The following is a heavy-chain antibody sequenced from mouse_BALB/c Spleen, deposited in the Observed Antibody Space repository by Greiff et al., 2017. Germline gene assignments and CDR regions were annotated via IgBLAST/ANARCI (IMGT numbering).Heavy chain of an antibody. CDR3: AREGVLPLYY. D-gene: IGHD5-5*01. CDR2: INSNGGST. Sequence: EVKVVESGGGLVQPGGSLKLSCAASGFTFSSYGMSWVRQTPDKRLELVATINSNGGSTYYPDSVKGRFTISRDNAKNTLYLQMSSLKSEDTAMYYCAREGVLPLYYWGQGTTLTVSS. V-gene: IGHV5-6-3*01. J-gene: IGHJ2*01. CDR1: GFTFSSYG.